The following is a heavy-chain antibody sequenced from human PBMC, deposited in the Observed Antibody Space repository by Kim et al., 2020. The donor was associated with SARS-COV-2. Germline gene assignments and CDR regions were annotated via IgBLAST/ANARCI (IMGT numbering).Heavy chain of an antibody. CDR2: ISYDGRNK. CDR3: ARGNYYLTMTLADDSGGMDV. J-gene: IGHJ6*02. V-gene: IGHV3-30*03. CDR1: GFNFDSSA. Sequence: GGSLRLSCAASGFNFDSSAMNWVRQTPGKGLEWVAVISYDGRNKDYADSVKGRFTISRDNSKNTLYLQMNSLRVEDTAVYYCARGNYYLTMTLADDSGGMDVWGQGTTVTVSS. D-gene: IGHD3-10*01.